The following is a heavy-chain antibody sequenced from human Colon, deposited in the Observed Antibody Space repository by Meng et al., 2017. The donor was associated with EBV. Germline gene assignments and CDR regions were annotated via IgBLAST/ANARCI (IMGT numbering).Heavy chain of an antibody. J-gene: IGHJ5*02. CDR3: ARGGGVIKGLVTWFDP. CDR2: INHSGTI. Sequence: VQLQQWAAGLVKPSGTLSLTCGVYGGSFSGYYWSWIRQTPGKGLEWIGEINHSGTINYNPSLRSRVTISVDRSNNQFSLRLSSVTAADTAVYYCARGGGVIKGLVTWFDPWGQGTLVTVSS. D-gene: IGHD2-8*01. V-gene: IGHV4-34*01. CDR1: GGSFSGYY.